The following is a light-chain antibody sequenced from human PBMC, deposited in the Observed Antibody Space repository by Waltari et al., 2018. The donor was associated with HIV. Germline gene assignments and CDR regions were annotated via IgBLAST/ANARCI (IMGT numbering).Light chain of an antibody. Sequence: EIVLTQSPATLSLSPGGRVNLSCSASQNIKNNSLTWYQQKGGLAPRLLSYDASRRASGITDRFRGSGSGTDFTLTTSSLEPDDFATYYCHQVGSSVSYTFGQGTKLEIK. V-gene: IGKV3D-20*01. CDR1: QNIKNNS. CDR3: HQVGSSVSYT. J-gene: IGKJ2*01. CDR2: DAS.